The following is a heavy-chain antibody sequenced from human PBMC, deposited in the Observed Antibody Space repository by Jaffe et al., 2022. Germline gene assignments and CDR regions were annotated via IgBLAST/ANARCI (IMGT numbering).Heavy chain of an antibody. D-gene: IGHD3-10*01. J-gene: IGHJ5*02. V-gene: IGHV3-30*02. CDR3: AKGAYYGSGSYYNRFRAENWFDP. CDR2: IRYDGSNK. Sequence: QVQLVESGGGVVQPGGSLRLSCAASGFTFSSYGMHWVRQAPGKGLEWVAFIRYDGSNKYYADSVKGRFTISRDNSKNTLYLQMNSLRAEDTAVYYCAKGAYYGSGSYYNRFRAENWFDPWGQGTLVTVSS. CDR1: GFTFSSYG.